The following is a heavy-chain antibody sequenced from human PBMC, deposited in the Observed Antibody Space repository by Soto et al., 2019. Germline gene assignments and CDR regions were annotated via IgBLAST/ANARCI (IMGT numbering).Heavy chain of an antibody. Sequence: GGSLRLSCSASGFTFSSYPMHWVRLAPGKGLEYVSGIDSNGAATYYGDSVKGRFIVSRDNSKNTLNLQMSTLTSEDTAVYYCVKDSSHSGDRLWFDYWGQGTLVTVSS. J-gene: IGHJ4*02. CDR2: IDSNGAAT. CDR3: VKDSSHSGDRLWFDY. V-gene: IGHV3-64D*06. CDR1: GFTFSSYP. D-gene: IGHD2-21*02.